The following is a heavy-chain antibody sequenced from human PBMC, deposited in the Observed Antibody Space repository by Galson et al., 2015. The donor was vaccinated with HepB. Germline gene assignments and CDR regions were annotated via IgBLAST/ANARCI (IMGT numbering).Heavy chain of an antibody. V-gene: IGHV3-23*01. D-gene: IGHD4-23*01. CDR2: ISSNGRTSAETT. CDR1: GFTFSTYA. CDR3: AKDLASPNNSCDP. Sequence: SLRLSCAASGFTFSTYAMGWVRQAPGKGLEWVATISSNGRTSAETTYYADSVKGRFTISRDNSKNTLYLQMNSLRAEDSAVYYCAKDLASPNNSCDPWGQGTLVTASS. J-gene: IGHJ5*02.